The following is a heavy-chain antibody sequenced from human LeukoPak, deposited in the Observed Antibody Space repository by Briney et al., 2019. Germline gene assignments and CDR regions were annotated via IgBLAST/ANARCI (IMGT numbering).Heavy chain of an antibody. CDR1: GGSFSGYY. CDR3: ARHPRRGYTAYAPMDV. V-gene: IGHV4-34*01. D-gene: IGHD5-12*01. Sequence: KTSETLSLTCAVYGGSFSGYYWSWIRQPPGKGLEWIGEINHSGSTNYNPSLKSRVTISVDTSKNQFSLKLSSVTAADTAVYYCARHPRRGYTAYAPMDVWGKGTTVNISS. J-gene: IGHJ6*03. CDR2: INHSGST.